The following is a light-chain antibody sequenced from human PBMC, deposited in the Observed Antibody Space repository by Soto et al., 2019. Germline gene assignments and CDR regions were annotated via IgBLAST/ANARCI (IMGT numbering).Light chain of an antibody. CDR2: GNT. CDR3: QSYDSSLSISV. V-gene: IGLV1-40*01. J-gene: IGLJ7*01. CDR1: SSNIGAGYD. Sequence: QSVLTQPPSVSGAPGQRVTISCTGSSSNIGAGYDVHWYQQLPGTGPKLLIYGNTHRPSGVPDRFSGSKSGTSASLAITGLQAEDEADYYCQSYDSSLSISVFGGGTHLTVL.